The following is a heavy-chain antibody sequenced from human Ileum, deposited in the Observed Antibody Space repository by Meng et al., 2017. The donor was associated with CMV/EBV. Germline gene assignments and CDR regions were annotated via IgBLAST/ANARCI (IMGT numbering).Heavy chain of an antibody. Sequence: CTVSGGSINSGGYYWNWIRQHPGEGLQWIGNIFYTGTTYYNPSLKSRVAISLDTSKNQFSLKLTSVTAADTAVYYCARIGSYYAYVEFWGQGTLVTVSS. CDR3: ARIGSYYAYVEF. V-gene: IGHV4-31*03. J-gene: IGHJ4*02. CDR2: IFYTGTT. CDR1: GGSINSGGYY. D-gene: IGHD1-26*01.